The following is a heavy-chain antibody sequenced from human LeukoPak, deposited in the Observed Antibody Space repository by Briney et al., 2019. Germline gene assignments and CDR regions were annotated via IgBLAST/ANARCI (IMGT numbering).Heavy chain of an antibody. CDR2: IRSNSDGGTI. Sequence: GGSLRLSCATSGFTFSNAWMNWVRQAPGKGLEWVGRIRSNSDGGTIDYAAPVKGRFTLSRDDSETTLYLQMNSLQAEDTAVYYCATDSYDSTWGQGTLVTVSS. D-gene: IGHD3-22*01. V-gene: IGHV3-15*07. J-gene: IGHJ5*02. CDR3: ATDSYDST. CDR1: GFTFSNAW.